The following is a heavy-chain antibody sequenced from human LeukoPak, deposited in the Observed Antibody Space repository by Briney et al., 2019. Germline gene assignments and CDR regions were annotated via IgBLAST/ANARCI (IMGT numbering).Heavy chain of an antibody. Sequence: SETLSLTCTVSGGSISSYYWSWIRQPPGKGLEWIGYIYYSGSTNYNPSLKSRVTISVDTSKNQFSLKLSSVTAADTAVYYCARGGRLFGELPSPPYFDYWGQGTLVTVSS. D-gene: IGHD3-10*02. CDR3: ARGGRLFGELPSPPYFDY. CDR2: IYYSGST. CDR1: GGSISSYY. V-gene: IGHV4-59*01. J-gene: IGHJ4*02.